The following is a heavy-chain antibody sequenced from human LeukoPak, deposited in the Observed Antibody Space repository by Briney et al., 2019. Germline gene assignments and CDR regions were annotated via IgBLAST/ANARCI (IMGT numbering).Heavy chain of an antibody. V-gene: IGHV4-30-2*01. J-gene: IGHJ4*02. Sequence: SETLSLTCAVSGGSISSGGYSWSWIRQPPGKGLEWIGYIYHSGSTYYNPSLKSRVTISVDRSKNQFSLKLSSVTAADTAVYYYARGYCSGGSCYLLGYWGQGTLVTVSS. CDR2: IYHSGST. CDR1: GGSISSGGYS. D-gene: IGHD2-15*01. CDR3: ARGYCSGGSCYLLGY.